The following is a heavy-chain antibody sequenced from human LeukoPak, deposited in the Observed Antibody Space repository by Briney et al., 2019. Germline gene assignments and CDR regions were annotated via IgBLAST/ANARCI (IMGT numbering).Heavy chain of an antibody. Sequence: NPSETLSLTCTVSGGSISSSSYYWGWIRQPPGKGLEWIGSIYYSGSTYYNPSLKSRVTISVDTSKNQFSLKLSSVTAADTAVYYCARPLRITIFGVADIPGAFDIWGQGTMVTVSS. CDR1: GGSISSSSYY. J-gene: IGHJ3*02. D-gene: IGHD3-3*01. CDR3: ARPLRITIFGVADIPGAFDI. V-gene: IGHV4-39*01. CDR2: IYYSGST.